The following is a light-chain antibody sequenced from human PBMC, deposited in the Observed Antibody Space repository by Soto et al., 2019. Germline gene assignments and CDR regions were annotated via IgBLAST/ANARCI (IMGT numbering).Light chain of an antibody. CDR2: TAS. J-gene: IGKJ4*01. Sequence: DIQLTQSPSFLSASVGDRVTMTCRASQDINSYLAWYQQKAGKAPKLLIHTASTLQSGVPSRFSGSGSGKEFTLTISSLQPEDVATYYCQHRHSYPVTFGGGTKVEIK. V-gene: IGKV1-9*01. CDR3: QHRHSYPVT. CDR1: QDINSY.